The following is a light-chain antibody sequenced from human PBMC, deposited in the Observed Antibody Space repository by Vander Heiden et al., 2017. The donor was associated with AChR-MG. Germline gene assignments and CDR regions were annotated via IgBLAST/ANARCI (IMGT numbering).Light chain of an antibody. J-gene: IGKJ2*01. Sequence: DIRMTQSPSSLTASVGDRVSITCRASESITSHLNWYQQIPGKAPKLLIYAASSLQDGVPPRFSGSGSGTEFTRTSSSRQPEDFATFYCQQRYTTPYTFGKGTSLAIK. CDR2: AAS. V-gene: IGKV1-39*01. CDR3: QQRYTTPYT. CDR1: ESITSH.